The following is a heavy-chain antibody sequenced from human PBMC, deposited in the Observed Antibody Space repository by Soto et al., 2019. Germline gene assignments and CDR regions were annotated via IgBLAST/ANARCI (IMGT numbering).Heavy chain of an antibody. D-gene: IGHD3-10*01. J-gene: IGHJ4*02. Sequence: GASVTVSCKASGYTFTSYYMHWVRQAPGQGLEWMGIINPSGGSTSYAQKFQGRVTMTRDTSTSTVYMELSSLRSEDTAVYYCAREALTLVRGVIIPSPFDFWAQGTLVTVSS. CDR2: INPSGGST. V-gene: IGHV1-46*01. CDR1: GYTFTSYY. CDR3: AREALTLVRGVIIPSPFDF.